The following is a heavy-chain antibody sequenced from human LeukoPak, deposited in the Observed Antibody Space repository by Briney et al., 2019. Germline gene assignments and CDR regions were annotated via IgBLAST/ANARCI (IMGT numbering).Heavy chain of an antibody. CDR3: ARVAYCSDGGDLFLNYYYGMDV. J-gene: IGHJ6*02. V-gene: IGHV1-8*01. Sequence: ASVKVSCKASGYTFSSYDINWVRQATGQGLEWMGWMNPKSGRTGDAQKFQGRVTMTRDTSTSTAYMELSSLRSEDTAVYYCARVAYCSDGGDLFLNYYYGMDVWGQGTTVTASS. D-gene: IGHD2-21*01. CDR1: GYTFSSYD. CDR2: MNPKSGRT.